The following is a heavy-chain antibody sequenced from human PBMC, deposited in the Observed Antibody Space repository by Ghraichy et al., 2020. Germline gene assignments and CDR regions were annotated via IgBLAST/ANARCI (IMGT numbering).Heavy chain of an antibody. CDR3: ALEECDGDCFFTY. D-gene: IGHD2-21*02. Sequence: SETLSLTCTVSGGSFNTGPYFWTWIRQHPATGLEWIGYIHSTGSTYYKSSLKSRVTVSMDTSKNQFSLRLRSVTAADSAVYYCALEECDGDCFFTYWGQGALVTVSS. V-gene: IGHV4-31*03. J-gene: IGHJ4*02. CDR1: GGSFNTGPYF. CDR2: IHSTGST.